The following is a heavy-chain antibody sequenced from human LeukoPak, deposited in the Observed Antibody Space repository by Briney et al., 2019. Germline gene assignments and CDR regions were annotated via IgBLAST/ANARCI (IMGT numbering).Heavy chain of an antibody. D-gene: IGHD5-12*01. CDR2: VVVGSGNT. V-gene: IGHV1-58*01. CDR3: AADGPFGGYDFDY. Sequence: GASVKVSCKAAGFTFTSSAVQWVRHARGQRLEWIGWVVVGSGNTNYAQKFQERVTITRDMSTSTAYMELSSLRSEDTAVYYCAADGPFGGYDFDYWGQGTLVTVSS. J-gene: IGHJ4*02. CDR1: GFTFTSSA.